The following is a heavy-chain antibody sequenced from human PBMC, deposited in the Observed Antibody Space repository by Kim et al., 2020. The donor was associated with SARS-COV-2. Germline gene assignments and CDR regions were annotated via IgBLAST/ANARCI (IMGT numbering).Heavy chain of an antibody. Sequence: TTDYAASVKGRFTISRDASKNSLFLQMNSLRVEDTAVYYCTREFAAGSLDYWGQGTLVTVSS. J-gene: IGHJ4*02. V-gene: IGHV3-72*01. CDR3: TREFAAGSLDY. CDR2: TT. D-gene: IGHD6-13*01.